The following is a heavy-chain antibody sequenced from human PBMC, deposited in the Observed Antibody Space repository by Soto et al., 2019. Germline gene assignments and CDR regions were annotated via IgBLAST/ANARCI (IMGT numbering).Heavy chain of an antibody. Sequence: GGSLRLSWVASEGSFSTYALHWVSQAPGKGLEWVAYIWYDGKNEHYADSVKGRFTISRDNSKDTLFLQMNSLRAEDTAMYYWAKDRWRGRGMGYWGPGPLVT. CDR1: EGSFSTYA. V-gene: IGHV3-30*02. CDR3: AKDRWRGRGMGY. D-gene: IGHD3-10*01. CDR2: IWYDGKNE. J-gene: IGHJ4*02.